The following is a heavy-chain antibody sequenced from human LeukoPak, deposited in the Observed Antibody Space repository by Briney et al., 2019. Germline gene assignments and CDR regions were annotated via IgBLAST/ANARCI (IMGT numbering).Heavy chain of an antibody. CDR2: IIPIFGTA. CDR3: ARELEGLNTWAFDI. CDR1: GYTFTSYY. J-gene: IGHJ3*02. D-gene: IGHD2-2*02. Sequence: ASVKVSCKASGYTFTSYYMHWVRQAPGQGLEWMGGIIPIFGTANYAQKFQGRVTITADESTSTAYMELSSLRSEDTAVYYCARELEGLNTWAFDIWGQGTMVTVSS. V-gene: IGHV1-69*13.